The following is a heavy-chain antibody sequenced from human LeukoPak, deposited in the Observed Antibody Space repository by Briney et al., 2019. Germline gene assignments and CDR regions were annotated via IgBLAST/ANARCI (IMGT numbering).Heavy chain of an antibody. V-gene: IGHV3-7*03. CDR1: GFTFSIYW. J-gene: IGHJ4*02. Sequence: GGSLRLSCAASGFTFSIYWMSWVRQAPGRGLEWVANINQDGSQKYYVDSVKGRFTISRDNAKNSFFLQMSSLRAEDTAIYYCAKASWVSNVDAVLWGQGTLVTVSS. CDR3: AKASWVSNVDAVL. CDR2: INQDGSQK. D-gene: IGHD3-16*01.